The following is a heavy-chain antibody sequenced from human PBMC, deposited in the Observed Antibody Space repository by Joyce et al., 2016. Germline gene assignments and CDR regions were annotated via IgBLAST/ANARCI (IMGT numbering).Heavy chain of an antibody. D-gene: IGHD3-10*01. J-gene: IGHJ4*02. V-gene: IGHV5-10-1*03. CDR2: IDPSDSYT. Sequence: EVQLVQSGAEVKKPGESLRISCKGCGYIFTRYWISWVRQMPGRGLEWIGRIDPSDSYTSYGPSFQGHVTISADKSIGSVYLQGSSLKTADTAMYYCTRSFYCGSGDYWGQGTLVTVSS. CDR3: TRSFYCGSGDY. CDR1: GYIFTRYW.